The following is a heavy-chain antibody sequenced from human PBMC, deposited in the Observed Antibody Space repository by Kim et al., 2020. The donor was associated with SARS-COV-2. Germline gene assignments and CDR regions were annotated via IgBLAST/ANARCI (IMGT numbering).Heavy chain of an antibody. J-gene: IGHJ4*02. V-gene: IGHV1-46*01. Sequence: QKFQGRVTMTRDTSTSTVYMALSSMRSEDTAVYYCARVYDSSGLTPLFDYWGQGTLVTVSS. CDR3: ARVYDSSGLTPLFDY. D-gene: IGHD3-22*01.